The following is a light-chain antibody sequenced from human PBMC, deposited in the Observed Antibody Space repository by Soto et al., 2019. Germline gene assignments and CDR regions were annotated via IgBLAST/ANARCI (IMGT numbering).Light chain of an antibody. V-gene: IGLV2-11*01. Sequence: QSALTQPRSVSGSPGQSVTISCTGTSSDVGGYNYVSWYQQHPGKAPKLMIYDVSKRPSGVPDRFSGSKSGNTASLTISGLQAWDEADYYCCSYAGSYTVFGGGTKLTVL. J-gene: IGLJ3*02. CDR2: DVS. CDR3: CSYAGSYTV. CDR1: SSDVGGYNY.